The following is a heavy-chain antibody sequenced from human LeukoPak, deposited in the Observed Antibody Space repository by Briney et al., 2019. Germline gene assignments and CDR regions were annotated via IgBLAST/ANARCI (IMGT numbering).Heavy chain of an antibody. D-gene: IGHD2-15*01. Sequence: ASVKVSCKASGYTFTSYDINWVRQATGQGREWMGWMNPNSGNTGYAQKFQGRVTITRNTSISTAYMELSSPRSEDTAVYYCARVVVAATVWYFDLWGRGTLVTVSS. J-gene: IGHJ2*01. CDR3: ARVVVAATVWYFDL. CDR1: GYTFTSYD. CDR2: MNPNSGNT. V-gene: IGHV1-8*03.